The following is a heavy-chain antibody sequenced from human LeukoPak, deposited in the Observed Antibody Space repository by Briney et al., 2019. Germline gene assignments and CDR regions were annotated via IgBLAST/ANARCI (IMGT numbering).Heavy chain of an antibody. J-gene: IGHJ4*02. CDR1: GYTYTSYY. V-gene: IGHV1-46*01. Sequence: ASVKVSCKASGYTYTSYYMHWVRQAPGQGLEWMGIINPSGGSTSYAQKFQGRVTITADESTSTAYMELSSPRSEDTAVYYCARERTIAVAGTLKYWGQGTLVTVSS. D-gene: IGHD6-19*01. CDR3: ARERTIAVAGTLKY. CDR2: INPSGGST.